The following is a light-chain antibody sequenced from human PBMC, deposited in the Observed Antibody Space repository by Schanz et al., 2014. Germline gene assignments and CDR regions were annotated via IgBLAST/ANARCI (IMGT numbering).Light chain of an antibody. J-gene: IGLJ2*01. CDR2: SDN. Sequence: QSVLTQPPSASGTPGQRVTISCSGSSSNIGSNTVNWYQQLPGTAPKLLIYSDNQRPSGVPDRFSGSKSGTSASLAISGLQSDDEADYYCQSYDSSLSGPVFGGGTKVTVL. CDR1: SSNIGSNT. V-gene: IGLV1-44*01. CDR3: QSYDSSLSGPV.